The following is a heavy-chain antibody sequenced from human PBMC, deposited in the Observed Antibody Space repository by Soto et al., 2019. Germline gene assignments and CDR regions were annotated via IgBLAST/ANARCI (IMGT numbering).Heavy chain of an antibody. Sequence: GGSLRLSCAASGFTFSSYVMHWVRQAPGKGLEWVAVISYDGSNKYYADSVKGRFTISRDNSKNTLYLQMNSLRAEDTAVYYCAKDSITYYYDSSGYSKDVWGQGTTVTVSS. CDR2: ISYDGSNK. CDR1: GFTFSSYV. J-gene: IGHJ6*02. CDR3: AKDSITYYYDSSGYSKDV. V-gene: IGHV3-30*18. D-gene: IGHD3-22*01.